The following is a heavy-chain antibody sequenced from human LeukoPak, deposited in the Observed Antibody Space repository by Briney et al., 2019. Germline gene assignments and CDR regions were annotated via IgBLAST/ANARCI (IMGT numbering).Heavy chain of an antibody. CDR1: GGSFSGYY. Sequence: SETLSLTCAVYGGSFSGYYWSWIRQPPGKGLEWIGEINHSGSTNYNPSLKSRVTISVDTSKNQFSLKLSSVTAADTAVYYCVRLRDELVGDYWGQGTLVTVAS. CDR3: VRLRDELVGDY. J-gene: IGHJ4*02. CDR2: INHSGST. V-gene: IGHV4-34*01. D-gene: IGHD2-2*01.